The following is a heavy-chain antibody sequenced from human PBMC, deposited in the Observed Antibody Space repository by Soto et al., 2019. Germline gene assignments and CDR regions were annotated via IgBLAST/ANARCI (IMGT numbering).Heavy chain of an antibody. CDR2: ISWNSGSI. D-gene: IGHD3-9*01. Sequence: LRLSCAASGFTFDDYVMHWVRQAPGKGLEWVSGISWNSGSIGYADSVKGRFTISRDNAKNSLYLQMNSLRAEDTALYYCAKDSASDILTGYQPDPNYGMDVWGQGTTVTVSS. CDR1: GFTFDDYV. V-gene: IGHV3-9*01. J-gene: IGHJ6*02. CDR3: AKDSASDILTGYQPDPNYGMDV.